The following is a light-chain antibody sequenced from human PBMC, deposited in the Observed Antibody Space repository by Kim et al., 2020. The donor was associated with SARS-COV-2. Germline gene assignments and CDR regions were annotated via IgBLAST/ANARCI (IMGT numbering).Light chain of an antibody. CDR2: GKN. V-gene: IGLV3-19*01. Sequence: SSELTQDPAVSVALRQTVRITCQGDSLRSYYASWYQQKPGQAPVLVIYGKNNRPSGIPDLFSGSSSGNTASLTITWAQAEDEADYYCNSRDSSGNHWVFGGGTKRIV. J-gene: IGLJ3*02. CDR3: NSRDSSGNHWV. CDR1: SLRSYY.